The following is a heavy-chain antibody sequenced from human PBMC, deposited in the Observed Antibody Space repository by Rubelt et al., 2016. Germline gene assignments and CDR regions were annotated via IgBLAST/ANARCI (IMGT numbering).Heavy chain of an antibody. Sequence: QVQLQESGPGLVKPSETLSLTCTVSGGSISTYYWSWIRQPPGKGLEWIGYIYYSGSTNYNPSLKSLVTISLDTSKNQFALRLTSVTAADTAVYFCARETYSTSWSNWFDPWGQGTLVTVSS. J-gene: IGHJ5*02. CDR3: ARETYSTSWSNWFDP. D-gene: IGHD6-13*01. CDR2: IYYSGST. CDR1: GGSISTYY. V-gene: IGHV4-59*01.